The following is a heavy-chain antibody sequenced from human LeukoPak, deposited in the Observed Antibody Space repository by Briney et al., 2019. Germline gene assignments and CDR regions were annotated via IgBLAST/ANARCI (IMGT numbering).Heavy chain of an antibody. D-gene: IGHD1-26*01. CDR3: ARGRVGSTNPSYYGMDV. Sequence: PSETLSLTCTVSGGSISSYYWSWIRQPPGKGLEWTGYIYYSGSTNYNPSLKSRVTISVDTSKNQFSLKLSSVTAADTAVYYCARGRVGSTNPSYYGMDVWGQGTMVTVSS. CDR2: IYYSGST. CDR1: GGSISSYY. J-gene: IGHJ6*02. V-gene: IGHV4-59*01.